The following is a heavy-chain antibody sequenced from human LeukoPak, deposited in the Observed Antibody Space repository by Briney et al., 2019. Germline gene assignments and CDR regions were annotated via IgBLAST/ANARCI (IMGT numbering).Heavy chain of an antibody. CDR3: ARALIGYYFDY. CDR1: GFTFSDYY. Sequence: GGSLRLSCAASGFTFSDYYMSWVRQAPGKGLEWVSSVSNSGDYIHYADSVKGRFTISRDNSKNSLYLQMNSLRAEDTAVYYCARALIGYYFDYWGQGTLVTVSS. CDR2: VSNSGDYI. D-gene: IGHD2-8*01. V-gene: IGHV3-21*06. J-gene: IGHJ4*02.